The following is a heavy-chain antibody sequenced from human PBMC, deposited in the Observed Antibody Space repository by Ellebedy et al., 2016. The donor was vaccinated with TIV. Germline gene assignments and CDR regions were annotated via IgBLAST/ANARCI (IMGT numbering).Heavy chain of an antibody. J-gene: IGHJ6*02. CDR3: ARGWFGRGMGV. CDR1: GDNVSTDIG. Sequence: SETLSLTCVISGDNVSTDIGWNWIRQSPSRGLEWLGRTYYRSKWNNDYAVTLKSRLTINPDTSKNLFSLQLNSVTPEETAVYYCARGWFGRGMGVWGQGTTVTVSS. CDR2: TYYRSKWNN. V-gene: IGHV6-1*01. D-gene: IGHD3-10*01.